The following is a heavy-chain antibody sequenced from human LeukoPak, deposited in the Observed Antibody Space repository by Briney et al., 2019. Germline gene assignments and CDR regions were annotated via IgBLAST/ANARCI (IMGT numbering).Heavy chain of an antibody. D-gene: IGHD2-21*02. CDR3: AREGDYYFDY. Sequence: GRSLTLSCAASGFTFSSYAMHWVRQPAGKGLEWVAVISYDGSNKYYADSVKGRFTISRDNSKNTLYLQMNSLRAEDTAVYYCAREGDYYFDYWGQGTLVTVSS. CDR2: ISYDGSNK. CDR1: GFTFSSYA. J-gene: IGHJ4*02. V-gene: IGHV3-30-3*01.